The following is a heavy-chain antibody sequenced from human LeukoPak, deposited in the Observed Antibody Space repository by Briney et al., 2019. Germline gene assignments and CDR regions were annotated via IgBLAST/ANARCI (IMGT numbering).Heavy chain of an antibody. V-gene: IGHV3-11*06. CDR1: GFTFSDYY. D-gene: IGHD3-22*01. CDR3: ARVRDYYDSSGYPTRDAFDI. J-gene: IGHJ3*02. CDR2: ISSSSSYT. Sequence: GGSLRLSCAASGFTFSDYYMSWIRQAPGKGLEWVSYISSSSSYTNYADSVKGRFTISRDNAKNSLYLQMNSLRAEATAVYYWARVRDYYDSSGYPTRDAFDIWGQGTMVTVSS.